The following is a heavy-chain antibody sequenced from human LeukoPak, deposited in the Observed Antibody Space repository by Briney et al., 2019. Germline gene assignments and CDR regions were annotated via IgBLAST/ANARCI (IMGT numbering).Heavy chain of an antibody. Sequence: PGGSLRLSCAASGFTFSSYEMNWVRQAPGKGLEWVSYISSSGSTIYYADSVKGRFTISRDNAKNSLYLQMNSLRAEDTAVYYCARFTVTTFPYYFDYWGQGTLVTVSS. J-gene: IGHJ4*02. CDR2: ISSSGSTI. CDR3: ARFTVTTFPYYFDY. V-gene: IGHV3-48*03. D-gene: IGHD4-17*01. CDR1: GFTFSSYE.